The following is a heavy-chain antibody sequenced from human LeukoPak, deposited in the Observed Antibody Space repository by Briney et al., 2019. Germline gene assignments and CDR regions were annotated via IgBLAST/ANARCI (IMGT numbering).Heavy chain of an antibody. J-gene: IGHJ3*02. V-gene: IGHV3-21*01. D-gene: IGHD1-26*01. CDR3: ARVFPLSVGATRGGAFDI. CDR1: GFTFTNYI. Sequence: GGSLRLSCAASGFTFTNYIMSWVRQAPGKGLEWVSDISGSSSYIYYADSLKGRFTISRDNARNSLFLQMNSLGAVDTAVYFCARVFPLSVGATRGGAFDIWGQGTMVAVSS. CDR2: ISGSSSYI.